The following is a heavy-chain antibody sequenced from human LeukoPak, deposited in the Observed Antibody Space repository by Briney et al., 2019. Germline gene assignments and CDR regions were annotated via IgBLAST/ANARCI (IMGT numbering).Heavy chain of an antibody. CDR3: AKDLVVAATLGQFDY. CDR2: ISGSGGST. D-gene: IGHD2-15*01. Sequence: PGGSLRLSCAASGFTFSSYAMSWVRQAPGKGLECVSAISGSGGSTYYADSVKGRFTISRDNSKNTLYLQMNSLRAEDTAVYYCAKDLVVAATLGQFDYWGQGTLVTVSS. CDR1: GFTFSSYA. V-gene: IGHV3-23*01. J-gene: IGHJ4*02.